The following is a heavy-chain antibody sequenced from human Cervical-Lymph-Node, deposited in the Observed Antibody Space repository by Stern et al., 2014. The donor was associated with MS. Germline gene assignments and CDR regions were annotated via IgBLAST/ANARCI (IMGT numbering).Heavy chain of an antibody. V-gene: IGHV1-69*01. Sequence: VQLVQSGAEVKKPGSSVKVSCKASGGTFSRYEITWVRQAPGQGLEWMGGISPTFETPTYAQKFQDRRIISAEESTQRADMGVNGLKSDDTAIYFCARAYTYYSNSADYWGQGTLVTVSS. CDR3: ARAYTYYSNSADY. D-gene: IGHD3-10*01. J-gene: IGHJ4*02. CDR2: ISPTFETP. CDR1: GGTFSRYE.